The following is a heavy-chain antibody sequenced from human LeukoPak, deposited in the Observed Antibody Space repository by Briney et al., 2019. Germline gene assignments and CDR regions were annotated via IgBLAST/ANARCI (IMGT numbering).Heavy chain of an antibody. V-gene: IGHV4-4*07. J-gene: IGHJ5*02. CDR1: DGSISNYY. CDR2: IYTSGTT. CDR3: ARSLKMTYSWLDP. Sequence: PSETLSLTCTVSDGSISNYYGNWIRQPAGKGLEWIGRIYTSGTTNYNPSLKTRVTISLDKSKNQFSLKLSSVTAADTAVYYCARSLKMTYSWLDPWGQGAQVTVSS. D-gene: IGHD4-11*01.